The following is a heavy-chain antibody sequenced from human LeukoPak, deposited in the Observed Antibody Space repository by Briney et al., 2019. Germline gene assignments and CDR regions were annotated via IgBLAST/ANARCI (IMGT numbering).Heavy chain of an antibody. V-gene: IGHV3-23*01. D-gene: IGHD3-22*01. CDR3: AKRRDYYDSSGYYYVGFDY. CDR1: GFTFSSYA. J-gene: IGHJ4*02. Sequence: GGSLRLSCAASGFTFSSYAMSWVRQAPGKGLEWVSAISGSGGSTYYADSVKGRFTISRDNSKNTLYLQMNSLRAEDAAVYYCAKRRDYYDSSGYYYVGFDYWGQGTLVTVSS. CDR2: ISGSGGST.